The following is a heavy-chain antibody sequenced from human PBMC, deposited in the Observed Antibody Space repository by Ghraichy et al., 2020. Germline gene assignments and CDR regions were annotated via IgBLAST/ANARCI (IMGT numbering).Heavy chain of an antibody. CDR3: ARRLTTGGDWFDP. J-gene: IGHJ5*02. CDR1: GYTFSSDD. D-gene: IGHD4-17*01. Sequence: APVKVSCKASGYTFSSDDINWVRQATGQGLEWMGWINPDSGNTGYAQHFKGRVTLTKNTSTNTIYMELNSLRSEDTAVYYCARRLTTGGDWFDPWGQGTLVTVSS. CDR2: INPDSGNT. V-gene: IGHV1-8*01.